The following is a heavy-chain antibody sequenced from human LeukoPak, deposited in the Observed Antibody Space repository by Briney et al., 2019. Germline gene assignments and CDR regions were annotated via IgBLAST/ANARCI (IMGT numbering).Heavy chain of an antibody. CDR1: GGSFSGYY. CDR3: AVRGPIVGATRDY. Sequence: SETLSLTCAVYGGSFSGYYWSWIRQPPGKGLEWIGEINHSGSTNYNPSLKSRVTISVDTSRNQFSLKLSSVTAADTAVYYCAVRGPIVGATRDYWGQGTLVTVSS. V-gene: IGHV4-34*01. CDR2: INHSGST. D-gene: IGHD1-26*01. J-gene: IGHJ4*02.